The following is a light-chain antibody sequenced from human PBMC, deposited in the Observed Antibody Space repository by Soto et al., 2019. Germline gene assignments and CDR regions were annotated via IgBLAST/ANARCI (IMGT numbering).Light chain of an antibody. CDR1: QGISSY. J-gene: IGKJ2*01. Sequence: ALRMTQSPSSFSASTGDRVTITCRASQGISSYLAWYQQKPRKAPKLLIYAASTLQSGVPSRFSGSGSGTDFTLTISCLQSEDFATYYCQQYYSYPYTLGQGTKLEIK. V-gene: IGKV1-8*01. CDR3: QQYYSYPYT. CDR2: AAS.